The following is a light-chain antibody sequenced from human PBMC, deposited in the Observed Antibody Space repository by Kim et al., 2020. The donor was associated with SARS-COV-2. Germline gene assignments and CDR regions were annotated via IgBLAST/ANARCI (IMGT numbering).Light chain of an antibody. CDR3: HQYNNWPYT. Sequence: EIVMTQSPATLSVSPGERATLSCRASQSVSSNLGWYQQKPGQAPRLLIYGASTRATGVPARFSGSGSGTDFTLTISSLQSEDFAVYYCHQYNNWPYTFGQGTKLEI. J-gene: IGKJ2*01. CDR2: GAS. V-gene: IGKV3-15*01. CDR1: QSVSSN.